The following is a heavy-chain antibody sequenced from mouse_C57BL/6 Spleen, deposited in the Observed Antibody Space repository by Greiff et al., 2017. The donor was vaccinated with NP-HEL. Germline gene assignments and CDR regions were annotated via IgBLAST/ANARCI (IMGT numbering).Heavy chain of an antibody. CDR3: ARGVITTVVATEWYFDV. CDR1: GYAFSSSW. D-gene: IGHD1-1*01. J-gene: IGHJ1*03. CDR2: IYPGDGDT. Sequence: QVQLQQSGPELVKPGASVKISCKASGYAFSSSWMNWVKQRPGKGLEWIGRIYPGDGDTNYNGKFKGKATLTADKSSSTAYMKLSSLTSEDSAVYFCARGVITTVVATEWYFDVWGTGTTVTVSS. V-gene: IGHV1-82*01.